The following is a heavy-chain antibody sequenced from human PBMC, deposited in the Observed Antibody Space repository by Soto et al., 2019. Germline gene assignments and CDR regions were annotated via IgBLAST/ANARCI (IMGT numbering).Heavy chain of an antibody. CDR2: ISYDGSNK. D-gene: IGHD4-17*01. CDR3: AKVHGYYYYYMDV. Sequence: GGSLRLSCAASGFTFSSYGMHWVRQAPGKGLEWVAVISYDGSNKYYADSVKGRFTISRDNSKNTLYLQMNSLRAEDTAVYYCAKVHGYYYYYMDVWGKGTTVTVSS. J-gene: IGHJ6*03. V-gene: IGHV3-30*18. CDR1: GFTFSSYG.